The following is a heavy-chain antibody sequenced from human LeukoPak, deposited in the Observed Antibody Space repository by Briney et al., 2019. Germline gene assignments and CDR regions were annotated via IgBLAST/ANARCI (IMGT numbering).Heavy chain of an antibody. V-gene: IGHV3-21*01. J-gene: IGHJ3*02. D-gene: IGHD3-22*01. CDR1: GFTFSSYS. CDR2: ISSSSSYI. Sequence: GGSLRLSCAASGFTFSSYSMNWVRQAPGKGLEWVSSISSSSSYIYYADSVKGRFTISRDNAKNTLYLQMSSLRAEDTAVYYCARARYYFDSSDSRPGAFDIWGQGTMVTVSS. CDR3: ARARYYFDSSDSRPGAFDI.